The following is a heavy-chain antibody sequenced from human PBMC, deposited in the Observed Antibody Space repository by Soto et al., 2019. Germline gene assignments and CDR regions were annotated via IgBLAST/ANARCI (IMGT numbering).Heavy chain of an antibody. CDR1: GGSISSYY. Sequence: QVQLQESGPGLVKPSETLSLTCTVSGGSISSYYWSWIRQPPGKGLEWIGYIYYSGSTNYNPSLKSRVTISVDTSKNQFSLKLSSVTAADTAVYYWARDNGAARGGYYYYDGMDVWGRGTTVTVSS. CDR3: ARDNGAARGGYYYYDGMDV. D-gene: IGHD6-6*01. V-gene: IGHV4-59*01. J-gene: IGHJ6*02. CDR2: IYYSGST.